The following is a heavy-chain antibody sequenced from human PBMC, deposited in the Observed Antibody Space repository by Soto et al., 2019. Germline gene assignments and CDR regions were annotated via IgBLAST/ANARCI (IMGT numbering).Heavy chain of an antibody. CDR2: ISAYNGNT. D-gene: IGHD2-15*01. CDR1: GYTFTSYG. Sequence: ASVKVSCKASGYTFTSYGTSWVRQAPGQGLEWMGWISAYNGNTNYAQKLQGRVTMTTDTSTSTAYMELRSLRSDDTAVYYCARDPVVVAAGMLNYYYYGMDVWGQGTTVTFSS. J-gene: IGHJ6*02. V-gene: IGHV1-18*01. CDR3: ARDPVVVAAGMLNYYYYGMDV.